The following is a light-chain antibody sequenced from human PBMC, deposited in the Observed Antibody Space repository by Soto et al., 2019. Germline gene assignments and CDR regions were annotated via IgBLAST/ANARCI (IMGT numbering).Light chain of an antibody. CDR1: QSVSSSY. J-gene: IGKJ5*01. CDR2: GAS. CDR3: QQHNSFSIT. Sequence: EIVWTQSPGTLSLSPGERATLSCRASQSVSSSYLAWYQQKPGQAPRLLIYGASSRATGIPDRFSGSGSGTEFTLTINSLQADDFATYYCQQHNSFSITFGQGTRLE. V-gene: IGKV3-20*01.